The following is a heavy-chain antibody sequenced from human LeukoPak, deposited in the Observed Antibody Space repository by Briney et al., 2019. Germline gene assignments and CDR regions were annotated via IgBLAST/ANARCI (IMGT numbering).Heavy chain of an antibody. V-gene: IGHV4-30-4*01. CDR3: ARGAGNWGFGAAYMDV. J-gene: IGHJ6*03. CDR1: GVSISSGDSY. D-gene: IGHD7-27*01. Sequence: SETLSLTCAVSGVSISSGDSYWTWIRQSPGKGLEWIGCIFYSGTIYHNPSLKSRVTISVDTSKNEFSLELTSVTAADTAVYYCARGAGNWGFGAAYMDVWGKGTTVTVSS. CDR2: IFYSGTI.